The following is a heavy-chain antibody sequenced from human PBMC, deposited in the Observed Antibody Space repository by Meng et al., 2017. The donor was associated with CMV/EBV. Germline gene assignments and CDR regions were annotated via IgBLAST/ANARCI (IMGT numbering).Heavy chain of an antibody. V-gene: IGHV3-23*01. D-gene: IGHD5-12*01. J-gene: IGHJ4*02. CDR2: ISGSGVST. Sequence: GESLKISCAASGFTFSNFAMNWVRQAPGKGLEWVSGISGSGVSTNYADSVKGRFTVSRDNSKNTLYLQTNSLRAEDTAVYYCAKGRGDSDYDFEYWGRGTLVTVSS. CDR1: GFTFSNFA. CDR3: AKGRGDSDYDFEY.